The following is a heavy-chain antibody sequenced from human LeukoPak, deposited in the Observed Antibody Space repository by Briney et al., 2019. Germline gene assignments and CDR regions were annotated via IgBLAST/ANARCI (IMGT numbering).Heavy chain of an antibody. V-gene: IGHV4-39*01. D-gene: IGHD2-2*01. Sequence: PSETLSLTCTVSGGSISSSSYYRGWIRQPPGKGLEWIGSIYYSGSTYYNPSLKSRVTISVDTSKNQFSLKLSSVTAADTAVYYCAGLLGYCSSTSCFRYYYGMDVWGQGATVTVSS. CDR2: IYYSGST. J-gene: IGHJ6*02. CDR1: GGSISSSSYY. CDR3: AGLLGYCSSTSCFRYYYGMDV.